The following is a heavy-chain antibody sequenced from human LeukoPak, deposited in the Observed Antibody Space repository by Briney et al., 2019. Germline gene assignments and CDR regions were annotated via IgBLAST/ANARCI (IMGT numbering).Heavy chain of an antibody. V-gene: IGHV4-59*01. CDR2: IYYSGST. CDR3: ARDRFGAAVGFDY. D-gene: IGHD6-13*01. CDR1: GGSISSYY. Sequence: PPETLSLTCTVSGGSISSYYWSWIRQPPGKGLEWIGYIYYSGSTNYNPSLKSRVTISVDTSKNQFSLKLSSVTAADTAVYYCARDRFGAAVGFDYWGQGTLVTVSS. J-gene: IGHJ4*02.